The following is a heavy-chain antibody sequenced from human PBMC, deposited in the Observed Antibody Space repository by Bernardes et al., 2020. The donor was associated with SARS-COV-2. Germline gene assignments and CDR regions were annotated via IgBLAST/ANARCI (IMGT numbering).Heavy chain of an antibody. CDR1: GLTVSGIY. Sequence: GSLRLSCAGSGLTVSGIYMNWVRQAPGKGLEWVSAMVGVGGTTYYPDSVKGRFTISRDNFKNTLYLQMDSLRAEDTAVYYCAKERGGLPFYGMDVWGQGTTVTVSS. CDR2: MVGVGGTT. CDR3: AKERGGLPFYGMDV. V-gene: IGHV3-23*01. J-gene: IGHJ6*02. D-gene: IGHD3-16*01.